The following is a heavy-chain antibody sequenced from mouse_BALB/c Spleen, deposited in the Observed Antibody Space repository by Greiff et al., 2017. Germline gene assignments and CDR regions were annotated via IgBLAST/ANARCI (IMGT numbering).Heavy chain of an antibody. CDR1: GYTFTDYW. D-gene: IGHD1-1*01. CDR3: ARWAVDWYFDV. Sequence: VQLQQPGAELVMPGASVKMSCKASGYTFTDYWMHWVKQRPGQGLEWIGAIDTSDSYTSYNQKFKGTATLTVDESSSTAYMQLSSLTSEDSAVYYCARWAVDWYFDVGGAGSTVTGSS. CDR2: IDTSDSYT. V-gene: IGHV1-69*01. J-gene: IGHJ1*01.